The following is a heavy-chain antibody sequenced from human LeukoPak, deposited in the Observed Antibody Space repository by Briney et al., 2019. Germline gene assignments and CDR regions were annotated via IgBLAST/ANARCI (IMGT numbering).Heavy chain of an antibody. J-gene: IGHJ4*02. V-gene: IGHV3-21*01. D-gene: IGHD4-17*01. CDR2: ISSSSSYI. Sequence: PGGSLRLSCAASGFTVSRNYMHWVRQAPGKGLEWVSSISSSSSYIYYADSVKGRFTISRDNAKNSLYLQMNSLRAEDTAVYYCARVPYGDYEYYFDYWGQGTLVTVSS. CDR3: ARVPYGDYEYYFDY. CDR1: GFTVSRNY.